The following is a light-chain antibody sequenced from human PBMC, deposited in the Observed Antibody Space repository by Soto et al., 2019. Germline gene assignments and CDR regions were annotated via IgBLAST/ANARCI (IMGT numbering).Light chain of an antibody. V-gene: IGKV3-20*01. CDR3: QQYSRSPLT. J-gene: IGKJ1*01. Sequence: EIVLTQSPGTLSLSPGERATLSCRASQSVSSTYLVWYQQKPGQAPRLLIYGATSRASGIPDRFSGSGSGTDFTLTISRLEPEDFAVYYCQQYSRSPLTFGQGTKVEIK. CDR1: QSVSSTY. CDR2: GAT.